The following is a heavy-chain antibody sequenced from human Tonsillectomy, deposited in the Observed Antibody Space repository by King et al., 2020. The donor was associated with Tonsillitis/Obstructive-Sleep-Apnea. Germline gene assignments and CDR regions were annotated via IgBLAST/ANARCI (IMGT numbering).Heavy chain of an antibody. CDR2: IRRKGYGGTT. D-gene: IGHD5-18*01. CDR1: GFTFGDYA. V-gene: IGHV3-49*04. CDR3: ASDFYSYGFRAPNGLFGMDV. Sequence: VQLVESGGGLVQPGRSLRLSCTASGFTFGDYAMSWVRQAPGKGLEWISFIRRKGYGGTTEYAASVTGRFTISRDDSKSIAYLLMNSLTTEDTAVYYCASDFYSYGFRAPNGLFGMDVWGRGTTVTVSS. J-gene: IGHJ6*02.